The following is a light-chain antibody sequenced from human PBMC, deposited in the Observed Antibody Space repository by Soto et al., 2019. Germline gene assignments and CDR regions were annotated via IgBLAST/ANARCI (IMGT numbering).Light chain of an antibody. J-gene: IGKJ5*01. V-gene: IGKV3D-15*01. CDR3: QQYNNWPPIT. CDR1: QSVGPN. Sequence: TQSPATLSVSLGEEVSLSCRASQSVGPNLAWYQQRPGQAPRLLIYDASTRATGIPARFSGSGSGTEFILTISSLQSEDFGVYYCQQYNNWPPITFGQGTRLEIK. CDR2: DAS.